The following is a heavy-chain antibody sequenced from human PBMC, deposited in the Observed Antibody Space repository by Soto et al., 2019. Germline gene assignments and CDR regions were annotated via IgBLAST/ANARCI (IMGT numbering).Heavy chain of an antibody. Sequence: SETLSLTCTVSGGSISSNYYYWGWIRQPPGKGLEWIGSIYYSGSTYYNPSLKSRVTISVDTSKNQFSLQLSSVTAADPAVYYCARPSGSYLYYFDNGGQETLVRFSS. V-gene: IGHV4-39*01. CDR1: GGSISSNYYY. D-gene: IGHD1-26*01. J-gene: IGHJ4*02. CDR3: ARPSGSYLYYFDN. CDR2: IYYSGST.